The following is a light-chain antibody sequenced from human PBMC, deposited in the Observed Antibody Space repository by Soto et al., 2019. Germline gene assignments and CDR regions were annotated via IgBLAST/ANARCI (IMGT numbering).Light chain of an antibody. CDR1: SSNIGTYT. Sequence: QSVLTQPPSASGTPGQRVTISCSGGSSNIGTYTVSWYQQFPETAPKLLTYGNNQRPSGVPDRFSGSKSGTSASLSISGLQPDDEADYYCAAWDDSLNGPIFGGGTKLTVL. CDR3: AAWDDSLNGPI. CDR2: GNN. V-gene: IGLV1-44*01. J-gene: IGLJ2*01.